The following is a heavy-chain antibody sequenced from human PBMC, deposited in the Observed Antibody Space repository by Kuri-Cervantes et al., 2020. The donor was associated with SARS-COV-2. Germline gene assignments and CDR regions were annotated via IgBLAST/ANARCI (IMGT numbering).Heavy chain of an antibody. D-gene: IGHD5-12*01. Sequence: GGSLRLSCTASGFTFSNYWMHWFRQAPGKGLEWVGFIRSKAYGGTTEYAASVKGRFTISRDDSKSIAYLQMNSLKTEDTAVYYCTRGSGYSGYEGFDYWGQGTLVTVSS. CDR2: IRSKAYGGTT. CDR1: GFTFSNYW. CDR3: TRGSGYSGYEGFDY. V-gene: IGHV3-49*03. J-gene: IGHJ4*02.